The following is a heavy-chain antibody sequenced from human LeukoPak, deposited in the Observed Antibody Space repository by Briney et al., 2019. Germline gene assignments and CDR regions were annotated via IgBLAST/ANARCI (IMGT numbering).Heavy chain of an antibody. CDR1: GFTFSSYE. D-gene: IGHD1-26*01. V-gene: IGHV3-48*03. CDR2: ISSSGTTI. Sequence: GGSLRLSCAASGFTFSSYEMNWVRRAPGKGLEWVSYISSSGTTIYYADSVKGRFTISRDNAKNSLYLQMNSLRAEETAVYYCAREDVGALDWGQGTLVTVSS. CDR3: AREDVGALD. J-gene: IGHJ4*02.